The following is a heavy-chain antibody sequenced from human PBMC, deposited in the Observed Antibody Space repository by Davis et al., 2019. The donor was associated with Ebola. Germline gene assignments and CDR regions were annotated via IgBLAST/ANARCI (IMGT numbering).Heavy chain of an antibody. CDR2: INTYNGNT. J-gene: IGHJ3*02. D-gene: IGHD1-26*01. V-gene: IGHV1-18*01. Sequence: ASSVPVSCMSSRYIHPNYSIHSVRQPPGQRLDWMGWINTYNGNTAYAQILQGRVIMTTDTSTGTAYMELRSLRYDDTAVYFCARTSTVGTTTTASDIWGQGTMVTVSS. CDR1: RYIHPNYS. CDR3: ARTSTVGTTTTASDI.